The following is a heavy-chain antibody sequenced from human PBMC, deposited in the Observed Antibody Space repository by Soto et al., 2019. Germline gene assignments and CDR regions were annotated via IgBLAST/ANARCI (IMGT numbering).Heavy chain of an antibody. V-gene: IGHV3-72*01. CDR3: ARIRLGSDDLKYFDY. CDR1: GFTFSDHY. CDR2: IRNKANSYST. J-gene: IGHJ4*02. D-gene: IGHD3-3*01. Sequence: EVQLVESGGGLVQPGGSLRLSCAASGFTFSDHYVDWVRQAPGKGLEWVARIRNKANSYSTEYAASAKGRFTISRDDSTNLGYLQMSSLNTEDTAVYYCARIRLGSDDLKYFDYWGQGTLVTVSS.